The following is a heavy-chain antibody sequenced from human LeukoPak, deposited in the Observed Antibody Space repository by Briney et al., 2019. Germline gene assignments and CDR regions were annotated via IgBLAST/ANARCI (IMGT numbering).Heavy chain of an antibody. CDR3: AKIAAAGYSGAFDI. J-gene: IGHJ3*02. Sequence: GGSLRLSCAASGLTFANYGMSWVRQAPGKGLEWVSAISGSGDSTYYADSVKGRFTISRDNSKNTLYLQMNSLRAEDTAVYYCAKIAAAGYSGAFDIWGQGTMVTVSS. V-gene: IGHV3-23*01. D-gene: IGHD6-13*01. CDR2: ISGSGDST. CDR1: GLTFANYG.